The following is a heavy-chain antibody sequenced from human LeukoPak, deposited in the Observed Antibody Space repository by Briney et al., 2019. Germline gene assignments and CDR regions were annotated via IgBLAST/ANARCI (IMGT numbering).Heavy chain of an antibody. J-gene: IGHJ4*02. CDR2: INSDGSST. CDR3: ARYSSNWHSADY. V-gene: IGHV3-74*01. CDR1: GFTFSSYW. D-gene: IGHD6-13*01. Sequence: GALRLSCAASGFTFSSYWMHWVRPAPGKGLVWVSRINSDGSSTSYADAVKGRFTISRDNAKNTLYLQMNSLRAEDTAVYYCARYSSNWHSADYWGQGTLVTVSS.